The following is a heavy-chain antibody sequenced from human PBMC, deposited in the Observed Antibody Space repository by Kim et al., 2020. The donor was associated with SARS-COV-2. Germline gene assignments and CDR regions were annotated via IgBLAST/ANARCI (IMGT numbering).Heavy chain of an antibody. Sequence: GGSLRLSCVASGFTFSTSPMGWVRQAPGKGLEWVSRISRDGRGTYYADSVKGRVTMSSDKSKNMLYLHMNSLRVEDTAVYYCAKGVINSGFDYWGQGNQATVSS. CDR1: GFTFSTSP. V-gene: IGHV3-23*01. CDR3: AKGVINSGFDY. D-gene: IGHD1-26*01. CDR2: ISRDGRGT. J-gene: IGHJ4*02.